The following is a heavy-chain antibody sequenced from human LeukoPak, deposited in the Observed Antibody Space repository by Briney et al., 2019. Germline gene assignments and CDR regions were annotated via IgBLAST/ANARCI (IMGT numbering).Heavy chain of an antibody. D-gene: IGHD6-6*01. V-gene: IGHV1-69*05. Sequence: ASVKVSCKASGGTFSSYAISWVRQAPGQGLEWMGGIIPIFGTANYAQKFQCRVTITTDESTSTAYMELSSLRSEDTAVYYCARGRRGAAPDYWGQGTLVTVSS. CDR2: IIPIFGTA. CDR1: GGTFSSYA. J-gene: IGHJ4*02. CDR3: ARGRRGAAPDY.